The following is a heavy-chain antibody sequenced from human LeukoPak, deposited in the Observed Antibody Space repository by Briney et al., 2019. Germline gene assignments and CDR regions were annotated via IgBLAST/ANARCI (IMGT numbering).Heavy chain of an antibody. CDR1: GYTFTSYY. D-gene: IGHD6-13*01. CDR3: ARETIQQLVLFYFDY. J-gene: IGHJ4*02. CDR2: INPNSGGT. Sequence: ASVKVSCKASGYTFTSYYMHWVRQAPGQGLEWMGRINPNSGGTNYAQKFQGRVTMTRDTSVNTAYMELSRLGSDDTAVYFCARETIQQLVLFYFDYWGQGALVTVSS. V-gene: IGHV1-2*06.